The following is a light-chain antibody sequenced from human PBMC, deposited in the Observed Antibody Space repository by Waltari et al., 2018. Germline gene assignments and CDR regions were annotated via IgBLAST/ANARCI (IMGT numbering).Light chain of an antibody. Sequence: QSALTQPASVSGSPGQSITISCTGRSTDVGAYDCVSWYQHHPGKVPQLLIYDLHNRPSGAAARFSGSQSGNTASLTLSELQAGDEADYYCASKTNNAAVLFGGGTKVTVL. CDR3: ASKTNNAAVL. CDR1: STDVGAYDC. J-gene: IGLJ3*02. CDR2: DLH. V-gene: IGLV2-14*03.